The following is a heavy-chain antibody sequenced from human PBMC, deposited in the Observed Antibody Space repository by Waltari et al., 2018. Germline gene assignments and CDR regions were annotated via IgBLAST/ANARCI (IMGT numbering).Heavy chain of an antibody. J-gene: IGHJ4*02. V-gene: IGHV4-39*01. CDR3: ARPGHNIGSLDVPAAAAYYFDH. D-gene: IGHD6-13*01. Sequence: QLLLQESGPGLVKPAGTLSRRCTVSGGYIRRSRHNCAWPRQPPGKDLGWIGRAQYSGKTYSHPSLKSRVVISVDTANNQISLNLRSVTAADTAKYYCARPGHNIGSLDVPAAAAYYFDHWGQGALVSVSS. CDR1: GGYIRRSRHN. CDR2: AQYSGKT.